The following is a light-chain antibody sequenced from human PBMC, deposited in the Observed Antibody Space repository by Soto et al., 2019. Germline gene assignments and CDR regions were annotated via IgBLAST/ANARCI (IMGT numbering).Light chain of an antibody. CDR2: EVS. Sequence: QSVLTQPPSASGSPGQSVTISCTGTSSDVGGYNYVSWYQQHPGKAPKLMIYEVSERPSGVPDRFSGSKSSNTASLTVSGLQAEDEADYYCCSYAGDLALFGGGTKVTVL. CDR1: SSDVGGYNY. V-gene: IGLV2-8*01. CDR3: CSYAGDLAL. J-gene: IGLJ2*01.